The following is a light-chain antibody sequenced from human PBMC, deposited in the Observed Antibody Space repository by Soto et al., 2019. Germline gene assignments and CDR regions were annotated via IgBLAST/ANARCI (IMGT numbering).Light chain of an antibody. V-gene: IGKV1-16*02. J-gene: IGKJ2*01. Sequence: DIQMTQSPSSLSASVGDRVTITCRASQDITNYLVWFQQKPGKAPKSLIYAASRLQNWVQSKFSGSGSGTDFTLTSSSLQPEDFATYYCQQYHSYPYTFGQGTNLEIK. CDR2: AAS. CDR1: QDITNY. CDR3: QQYHSYPYT.